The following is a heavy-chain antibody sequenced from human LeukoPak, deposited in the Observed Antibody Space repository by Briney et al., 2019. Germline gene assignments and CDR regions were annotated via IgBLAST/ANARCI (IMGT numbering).Heavy chain of an antibody. J-gene: IGHJ4*02. Sequence: SETLSLTCTVSGGSISSYYWSWIRQSPGKGLEWIGYIYYSGSTNYNPSLKSRVTISVDTSKNQFSLKLSSVTAADTAVYYCAREGRDGYFDYWGQGTLVTVSS. CDR2: IYYSGST. CDR1: GGSISSYY. CDR3: AREGRDGYFDY. V-gene: IGHV4-59*01. D-gene: IGHD5-24*01.